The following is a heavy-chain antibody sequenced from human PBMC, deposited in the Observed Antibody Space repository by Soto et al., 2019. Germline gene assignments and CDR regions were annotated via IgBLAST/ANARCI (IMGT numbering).Heavy chain of an antibody. J-gene: IGHJ4*02. CDR3: AHFLSGYDYFDY. V-gene: IGHV2-5*01. CDR2: IYWNDDK. CDR1: GFSLSTSGVG. D-gene: IGHD5-12*01. Sequence: SGPTLVNPTQTLTLTCPFSGFSLSTSGVGVGWIRQPPGKALEWLALIYWNDDKRYSPSLKSRLTITKDTSKNQVVLTMTNMDPVDTATYYCAHFLSGYDYFDYWGQGTLVTVSS.